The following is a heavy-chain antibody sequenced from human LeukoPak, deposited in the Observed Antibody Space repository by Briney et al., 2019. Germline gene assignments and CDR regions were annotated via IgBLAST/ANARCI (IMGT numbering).Heavy chain of an antibody. V-gene: IGHV3-48*01. CDR3: AKGAFDI. Sequence: GGSLRLSCAASGFTFSGYSMNWVRQAPGKGLEWVSYISSRGTTIYYADSVKGRFTISRDNAKKSLHLQMNSLRAEDTALYYCAKGAFDIWGQGTMVTVSS. CDR1: GFTFSGYS. CDR2: ISSRGTTI. J-gene: IGHJ3*02.